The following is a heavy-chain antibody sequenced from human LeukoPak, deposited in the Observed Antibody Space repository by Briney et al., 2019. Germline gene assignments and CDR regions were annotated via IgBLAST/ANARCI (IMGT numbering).Heavy chain of an antibody. CDR1: GGSISSSNW. J-gene: IGHJ4*02. V-gene: IGHV4-4*02. D-gene: IGHD3-10*01. CDR3: ARNYFGSGTYPFDY. CDR2: IYDSGST. Sequence: SGTLSLTCAVSGGSISSSNWWSWVRQPPGKGLEWIGVIYDSGSTNYNPSLKSPVTISVDKSKNHFSLKLSSVTAADTAVYYCARNYFGSGTYPFDYWGQGTLVTVSS.